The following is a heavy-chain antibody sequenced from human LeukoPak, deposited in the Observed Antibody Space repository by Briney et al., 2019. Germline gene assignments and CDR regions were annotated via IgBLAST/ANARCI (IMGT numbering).Heavy chain of an antibody. CDR2: IYYSGST. D-gene: IGHD5-18*01. Sequence: RPSETLSLICIVSHGSISRYHWSWIRQPPGKGLEWIGHIYYSGSTEYSPSLKSRVTISVDTSENQVSLKVTSVTAADTAVYYCARLQNRGFYYGYDDAFDVWGQGTMVTVSS. CDR1: HGSISRYH. J-gene: IGHJ3*01. V-gene: IGHV4-59*08. CDR3: ARLQNRGFYYGYDDAFDV.